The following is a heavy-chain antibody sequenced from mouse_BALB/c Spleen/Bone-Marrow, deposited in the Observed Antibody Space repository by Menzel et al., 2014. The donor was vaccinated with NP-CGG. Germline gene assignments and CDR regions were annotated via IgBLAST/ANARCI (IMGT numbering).Heavy chain of an antibody. CDR3: ARWEYYAMDY. D-gene: IGHD4-1*01. V-gene: IGHV14-3*02. CDR1: GFNIRDTY. Sequence: VQLQQSGAELVKPGASVKLSCTASGFNIRDTYMHWVKQRPEQGLEWIGRIDPANGNTKYDPKFQGKATITADTSSNAAYLQPSSLTSEDTAVYYCARWEYYAMDYWGQGTSVIVSS. J-gene: IGHJ4*01. CDR2: IDPANGNT.